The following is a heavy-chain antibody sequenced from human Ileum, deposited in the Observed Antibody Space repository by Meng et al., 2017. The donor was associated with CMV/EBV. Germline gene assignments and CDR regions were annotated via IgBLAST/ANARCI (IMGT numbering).Heavy chain of an antibody. Sequence: QVQLVESGGDLVKPGGSLRISCAAYGFTFSDYYMTWIRQAPGKAPEWLSYISQTSTYINYADSVKGRFTISRDNAKNSVYLQMNSLEPEDTAVYYCSRDPRTLDYWGQGTLVTVSS. V-gene: IGHV3-11*05. CDR3: SRDPRTLDY. CDR2: ISQTSTYI. J-gene: IGHJ4*02. CDR1: GFTFSDYY.